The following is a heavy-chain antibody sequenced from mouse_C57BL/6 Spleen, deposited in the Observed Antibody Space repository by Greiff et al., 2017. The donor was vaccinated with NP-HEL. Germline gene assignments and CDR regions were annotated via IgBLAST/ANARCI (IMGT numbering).Heavy chain of an antibody. D-gene: IGHD3-2*02. CDR2: IDPSDSYT. CDR3: ARGELRLRPAWFAY. Sequence: QVQLQQPGAELVKPGASVKLSCKASGYTFTSYWMQWVKQRPGQGLEWIGEIDPSDSYTNYNQKFKGKATLTVDTSSSTAYMQLSSLTSEDSAVYYCARGELRLRPAWFAYWGQGTLVTVSA. V-gene: IGHV1-50*01. CDR1: GYTFTSYW. J-gene: IGHJ3*01.